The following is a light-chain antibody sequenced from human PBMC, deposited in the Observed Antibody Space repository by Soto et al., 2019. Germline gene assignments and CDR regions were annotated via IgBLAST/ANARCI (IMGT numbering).Light chain of an antibody. CDR2: DVS. V-gene: IGLV2-14*01. Sequence: QSVLTQPASVSGSPGQSITISCTGTSSDVGGYNYVSWYQQHPGKAPKLMIYDVSNRLSGVSNRFSGSKSGNTASLTISGLQAEDEADYYCNSYTSSSTLYVFGTGTKVTVL. J-gene: IGLJ1*01. CDR1: SSDVGGYNY. CDR3: NSYTSSSTLYV.